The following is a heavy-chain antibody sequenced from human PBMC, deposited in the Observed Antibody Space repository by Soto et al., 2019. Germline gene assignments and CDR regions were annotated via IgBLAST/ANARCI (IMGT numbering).Heavy chain of an antibody. CDR1: GFTFSSYA. D-gene: IGHD1-26*01. J-gene: IGHJ4*02. Sequence: GGSLRLSCAASGFTFSSYAMSWVRQAPGKGLEWVSAISGSGGSTYYADSVKGRCTISRDNSKNTLYLQMNSLRAEDTAVYYCAKSGGSYSFGGFFDYWGQGTLVTVSS. V-gene: IGHV3-23*01. CDR3: AKSGGSYSFGGFFDY. CDR2: ISGSGGST.